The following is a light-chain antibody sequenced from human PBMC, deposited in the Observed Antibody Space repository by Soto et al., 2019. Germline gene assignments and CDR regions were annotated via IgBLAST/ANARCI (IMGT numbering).Light chain of an antibody. Sequence: QSVLTQPPSASGTPGRRVTISCSGSSSNIGSNTVNWYQQLPGTAPKLPIYSDNHWPSGVPDRFSGSKSGTSASLAISGLQSEDEADYYCAAWDDSLSGVVFGGGTKLTVL. V-gene: IGLV1-44*01. J-gene: IGLJ2*01. CDR2: SDN. CDR1: SSNIGSNT. CDR3: AAWDDSLSGVV.